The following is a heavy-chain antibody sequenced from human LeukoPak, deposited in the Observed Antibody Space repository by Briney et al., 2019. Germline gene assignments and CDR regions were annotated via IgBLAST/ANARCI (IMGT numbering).Heavy chain of an antibody. J-gene: IGHJ5*02. Sequence: GGSLRLSCAASGFTFSSYAMHWVRQAPGKGLEWVAVISYDGSNKYYADSVKGRFTISRDNSKNTLYLQMNSLRAEDTAVYYCARDREDIAVVVAALLNNWFDPWGQGTLVTVSS. D-gene: IGHD2-15*01. V-gene: IGHV3-30*04. CDR3: ARDREDIAVVVAALLNNWFDP. CDR2: ISYDGSNK. CDR1: GFTFSSYA.